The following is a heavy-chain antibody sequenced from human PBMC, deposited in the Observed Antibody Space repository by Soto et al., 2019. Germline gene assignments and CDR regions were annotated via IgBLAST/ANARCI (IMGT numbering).Heavy chain of an antibody. CDR1: GGTFSSYA. D-gene: IGHD1-1*01. Sequence: ASVKVSCKASGGTFSSYAISWVRQAPGQGLEWMGGIIPIFGTANYAQKSQGRVTITAAKSTSTAYMELSSLRSEDTAVYYCARDNNWRVHYYYYGMDVWGQGTTVTVSS. CDR3: ARDNNWRVHYYYYGMDV. V-gene: IGHV1-69*06. J-gene: IGHJ6*02. CDR2: IIPIFGTA.